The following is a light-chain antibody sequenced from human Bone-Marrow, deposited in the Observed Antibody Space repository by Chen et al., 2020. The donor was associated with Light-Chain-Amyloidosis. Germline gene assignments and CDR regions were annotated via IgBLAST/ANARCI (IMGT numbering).Light chain of an antibody. CDR3: SSYTSTNTLG. V-gene: IGLV2-14*01. J-gene: IGLJ1*01. CDR2: EVT. Sequence: QSALTQPASVSGSPGQSITISCTGTSSDVGGDNHVSWYQQHPNKAPKLMIYEVTNRPSWVPDRFSCSKSDNTASLTISVLQTEDEADYFCSSYTSTNTLGFGSGTRVTVL. CDR1: SSDVGGDNH.